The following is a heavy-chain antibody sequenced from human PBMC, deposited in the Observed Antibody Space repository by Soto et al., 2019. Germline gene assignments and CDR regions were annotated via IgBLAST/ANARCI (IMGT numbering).Heavy chain of an antibody. CDR2: IWYDGSNK. J-gene: IGHJ4*02. CDR3: ARGSIFGVVTHYFDY. Sequence: QVQLVESGGGVVQPGRSLRLSCAASGFTFSSYGMHWVRQAPGKGLEWVAVIWYDGSNKYYADSVKGRFTISRDNSKNTLCLQMNSLRAEDTAVYYCARGSIFGVVTHYFDYWGQGTLVTVSS. V-gene: IGHV3-33*01. CDR1: GFTFSSYG. D-gene: IGHD3-3*01.